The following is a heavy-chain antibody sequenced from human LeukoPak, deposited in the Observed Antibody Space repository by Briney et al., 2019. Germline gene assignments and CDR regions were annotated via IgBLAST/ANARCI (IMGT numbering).Heavy chain of an antibody. V-gene: IGHV3-21*01. J-gene: IGHJ4*02. CDR1: GFTFSRSA. CDR3: ARQGPMVHGFDY. Sequence: GGSLRLSCAASGFTFSRSAMSWVRQVPGRGLEWVSSISSSSSYIYYADSVKGRFTISRDNAKNSLYLQMNSLRAEDTAVYYCARQGPMVHGFDYWGQGTLVTVSS. CDR2: ISSSSSYI. D-gene: IGHD3-10*01.